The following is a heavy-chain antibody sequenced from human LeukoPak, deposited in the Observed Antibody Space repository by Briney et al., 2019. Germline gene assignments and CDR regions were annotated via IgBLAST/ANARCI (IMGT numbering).Heavy chain of an antibody. CDR2: ISGNAGST. CDR3: ANDGRLSGSYGDLDY. Sequence: GGSLRLSCAASGFTFSTYAMSWVRQAPGKGLEWVSTISGNAGSTYYADFVKGRFTISRDNSKNTLYLQMNSLRAEDTAVYYCANDGRLSGSYGDLDYWGQGTLVTVSS. CDR1: GFTFSTYA. V-gene: IGHV3-23*01. J-gene: IGHJ4*02. D-gene: IGHD1-26*01.